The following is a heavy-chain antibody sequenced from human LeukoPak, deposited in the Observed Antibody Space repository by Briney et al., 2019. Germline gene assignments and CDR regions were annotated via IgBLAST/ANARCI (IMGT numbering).Heavy chain of an antibody. CDR2: ISWNSGSI. CDR3: ARGAYYYDSSGYYQIDY. D-gene: IGHD3-22*01. Sequence: QAGGSLRLSCAASGFTFDDYAMHWVRQAPGKGLEWVSGISWNSGSIGYADSVKGRFTISRDNAKNSLYLQMNSLRAADTALYYCARGAYYYDSSGYYQIDYWGQGTLVTVSS. CDR1: GFTFDDYA. V-gene: IGHV3-9*01. J-gene: IGHJ4*02.